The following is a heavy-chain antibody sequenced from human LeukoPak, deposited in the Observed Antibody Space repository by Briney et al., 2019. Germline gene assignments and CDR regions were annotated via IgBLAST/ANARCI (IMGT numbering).Heavy chain of an antibody. J-gene: IGHJ4*02. D-gene: IGHD6-19*01. CDR3: TKDLSSAWALDY. V-gene: IGHV3-30*18. CDR1: GFTFSNSG. Sequence: GGSLRLSCAASGFTFSNSGMHWVRQAPGKGLEWVAFISYGASGKYYADSVKGRFTVSRDNSKNTLYLQMNSLRAVDTAVYYCTKDLSSAWALDYWGQGTLVADSS. CDR2: ISYGASGK.